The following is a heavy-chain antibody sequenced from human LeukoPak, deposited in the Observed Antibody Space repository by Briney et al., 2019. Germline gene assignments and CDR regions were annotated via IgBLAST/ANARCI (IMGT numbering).Heavy chain of an antibody. CDR2: IYPGDSDT. Sequence: GESLKISCKGSGYSFTSYWIGWVRQMPGKGLEWMGIIYPGDSDTRYSPSFQGQVTISADKSISTAYLQWSSLKASDTAMYYCARRRYCGGDCYSFPWDYWGQGTLVTVSS. CDR3: ARRRYCGGDCYSFPWDY. CDR1: GYSFTSYW. V-gene: IGHV5-51*01. D-gene: IGHD2-21*02. J-gene: IGHJ4*02.